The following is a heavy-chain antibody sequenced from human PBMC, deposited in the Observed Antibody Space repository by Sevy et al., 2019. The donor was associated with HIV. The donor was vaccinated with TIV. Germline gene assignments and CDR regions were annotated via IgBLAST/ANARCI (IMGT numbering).Heavy chain of an antibody. D-gene: IGHD2-2*01. CDR3: ARDKVEVVPVDYYYGMDV. CDR2: IISSSNSI. Sequence: GGSLRLSCAASGFTFSSYTMNWVRQAPGKGLEWVSSIISSSNSIYYADSVKGRFTISRDNAKNSLYLQMNSLRAEDTAVDYCARDKVEVVPVDYYYGMDVWGQGTTVTVSS. CDR1: GFTFSSYT. J-gene: IGHJ6*02. V-gene: IGHV3-21*01.